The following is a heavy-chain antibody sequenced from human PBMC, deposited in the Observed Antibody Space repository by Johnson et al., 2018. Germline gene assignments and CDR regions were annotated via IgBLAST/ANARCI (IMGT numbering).Heavy chain of an antibody. CDR3: TRLRTTVNYYYYYMDV. CDR1: GFTFSGSA. J-gene: IGHJ6*03. Sequence: QLVESGGGLVQPGGSLKLSCAASGFTFSGSAMHWVRQASGKGLEWVGRIRSKANSYATAYAASVKGRFTISRDDSKNTAYLQMNSLKTEDTAVYYRTRLRTTVNYYYYYMDVWGKGTTVTVSS. D-gene: IGHD4-11*01. V-gene: IGHV3-73*01. CDR2: IRSKANSYAT.